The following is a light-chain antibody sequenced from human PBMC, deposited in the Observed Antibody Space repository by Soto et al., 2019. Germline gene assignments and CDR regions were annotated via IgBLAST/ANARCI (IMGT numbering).Light chain of an antibody. CDR3: PHYNNWPPYT. CDR1: QRVSSN. CDR2: GAS. V-gene: IGKV3-15*01. J-gene: IGKJ2*01. Sequence: EIVMTQSPATLSVSPGERATLSCRASQRVSSNLAWYQQKPGQAPRLLIYGASTRATSIPARFSGSGSGTEFTLTISSLQSEDFAVYYCPHYNNWPPYTFGQGTKLEIK.